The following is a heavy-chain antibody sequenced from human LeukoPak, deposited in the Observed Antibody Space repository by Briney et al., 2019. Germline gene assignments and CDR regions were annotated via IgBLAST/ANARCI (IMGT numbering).Heavy chain of an antibody. Sequence: GGSLRLSCAASGSTFSSYWMHWVRQAPGKGLMWVSRINSDGNITNYADSMKGRFTISRDNAKNTLSLQMNSLRAEDTAVYYCARESSSSYPYWGQGTLVTVSS. D-gene: IGHD6-13*01. J-gene: IGHJ4*02. CDR2: INSDGNIT. V-gene: IGHV3-74*01. CDR3: ARESSSSYPY. CDR1: GSTFSSYW.